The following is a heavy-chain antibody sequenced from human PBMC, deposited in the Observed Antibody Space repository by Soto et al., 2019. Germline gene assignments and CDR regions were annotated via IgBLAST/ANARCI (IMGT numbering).Heavy chain of an antibody. CDR2: ISAYNGNT. CDR1: GYTFTSYG. D-gene: IGHD3-10*01. V-gene: IGHV1-18*01. Sequence: QVQLVQSGAEVKKPGASVKVSCKASGYTFTSYGISWVRQAPGQGLEWMGWISAYNGNTNYAQKLQGRVTMTTDTSTSTAYMELRSLRSDDTAVYYCASNYLYYYGLGNTNYYGMDVWGQGTTVTVSS. J-gene: IGHJ6*02. CDR3: ASNYLYYYGLGNTNYYGMDV.